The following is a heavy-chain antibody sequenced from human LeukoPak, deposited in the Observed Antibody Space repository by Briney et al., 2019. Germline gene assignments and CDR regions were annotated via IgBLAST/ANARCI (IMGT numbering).Heavy chain of an antibody. Sequence: GGSLRLSCAASGFTFSSYAMSWVRQAPGKGLEWVSAISGSGGSTYYADSVKGRFTISRDNSKNTLYLQMNSLRAEDTAVYYCAKCDDDFWSGYYPTFDYWGQGTLVTVSS. V-gene: IGHV3-23*01. CDR1: GFTFSSYA. CDR3: AKCDDDFWSGYYPTFDY. J-gene: IGHJ4*02. CDR2: ISGSGGST. D-gene: IGHD3-3*01.